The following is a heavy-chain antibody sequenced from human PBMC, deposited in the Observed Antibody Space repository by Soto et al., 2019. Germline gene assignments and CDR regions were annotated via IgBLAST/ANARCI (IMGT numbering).Heavy chain of an antibody. CDR3: ARKFRFLGGNLIDP. CDR1: GGSLSNYY. J-gene: IGHJ5*02. D-gene: IGHD3-3*01. CDR2: INLSGIT. Sequence: QVQLQQWGAGLLKPSETLSLSCGVYGGSLSNYYWNWIRQPPGKGLEWIGEINLSGITSYNPSLKSRVTLSVDTSNHQFSLKLTSVTAADTAVYYCARKFRFLGGNLIDPWGQGTLVTVSS. V-gene: IGHV4-34*01.